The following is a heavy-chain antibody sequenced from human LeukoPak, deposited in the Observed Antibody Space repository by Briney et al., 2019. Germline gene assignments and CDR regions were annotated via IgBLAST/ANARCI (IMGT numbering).Heavy chain of an antibody. Sequence: SETLSLTCTVSGGSISSGSYYWRWIRQPAGKGLEWIGRIYTSVSTNYNPSLKSRVTISVDTSKNQFSLKLSSVTAADTAVYYCASGYYYDSSGYYNLDIWGQGTMVTVSS. J-gene: IGHJ3*02. CDR2: IYTSVST. D-gene: IGHD3-22*01. V-gene: IGHV4-61*02. CDR3: ASGYYYDSSGYYNLDI. CDR1: GGSISSGSYY.